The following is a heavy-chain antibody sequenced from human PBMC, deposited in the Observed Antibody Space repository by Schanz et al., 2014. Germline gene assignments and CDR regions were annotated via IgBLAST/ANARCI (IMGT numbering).Heavy chain of an antibody. CDR1: GYTFTSYG. D-gene: IGHD4-17*01. Sequence: QVQLVQSGAEVKKPGASVKVSCKASGYTFTSYGISWVRQAPGQGLEWMGWISPYNGNTNYAQKLQGRVTITADKSTSTAYMELTSLRSEDTAVYYCARGYGDSPTDFWGQGTLVNVSS. V-gene: IGHV1-18*01. CDR2: ISPYNGNT. CDR3: ARGYGDSPTDF. J-gene: IGHJ4*02.